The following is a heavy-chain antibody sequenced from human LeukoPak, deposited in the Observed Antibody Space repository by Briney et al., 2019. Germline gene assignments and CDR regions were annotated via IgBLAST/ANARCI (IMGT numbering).Heavy chain of an antibody. CDR2: IYYSGST. V-gene: IGHV4-59*01. Sequence: KPSETLSLTCTVSGGSISSYYWNWIRQPPGKGREWIGYIYYSGSTNYNASLKSRVTIALDTSKNQSSLNLTSVTAPDTAVYYCARFTPQGYGWGGYNRFDPWGQGTLVTVSS. J-gene: IGHJ5*02. CDR1: GGSISSYY. D-gene: IGHD3-16*01. CDR3: ARFTPQGYGWGGYNRFDP.